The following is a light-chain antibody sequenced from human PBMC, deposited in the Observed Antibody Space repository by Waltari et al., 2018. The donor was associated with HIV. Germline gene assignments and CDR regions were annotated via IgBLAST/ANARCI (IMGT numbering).Light chain of an antibody. CDR3: QVWEITDDHVV. CDR2: DDS. V-gene: IGLV3-21*02. Sequence: SYVLTQPPSVSVAPGQTARITRGGSRKGSESVHGYQQKPGQAPVLVVQDDSDRPSRIPERFSGSNSGDTATLAISKVEAGDEADYYCQVWEITDDHVVFGGGTKLTVL. J-gene: IGLJ2*01. CDR1: RKGSES.